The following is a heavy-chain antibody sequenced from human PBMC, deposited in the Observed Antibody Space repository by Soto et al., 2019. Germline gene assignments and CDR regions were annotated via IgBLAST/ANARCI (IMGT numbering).Heavy chain of an antibody. Sequence: SETLSLTCTVSGGSISSSSYYWGWIRQPPGKGLEWIGSIYYSGSTYYNPSLKSRVTISVDTSKNQFSLKLSSVTAADTAVYYCARLYDFWSGKGWFDPWGQGNLVTVS. D-gene: IGHD3-3*01. V-gene: IGHV4-39*01. CDR1: GGSISSSSYY. CDR3: ARLYDFWSGKGWFDP. CDR2: IYYSGST. J-gene: IGHJ5*02.